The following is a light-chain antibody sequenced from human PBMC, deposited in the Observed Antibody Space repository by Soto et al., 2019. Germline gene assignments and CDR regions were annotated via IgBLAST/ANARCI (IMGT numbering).Light chain of an antibody. CDR3: QQRSNWPPIT. J-gene: IGKJ5*01. V-gene: IGKV3-11*01. CDR2: HAS. CDR1: QSVSDK. Sequence: EIVMTQSPATVSVSPGERATLSCRASQSVSDKLAWYQQKPGQAPRLLIYHASARATGIPARFSGSGSGTDFTLTISSLEPEDFAVYYCQQRSNWPPITFGQGTRLEIK.